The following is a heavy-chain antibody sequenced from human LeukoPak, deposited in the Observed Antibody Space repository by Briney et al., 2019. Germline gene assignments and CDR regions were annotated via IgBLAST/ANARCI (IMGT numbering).Heavy chain of an antibody. Sequence: SETLFLTCTVSGGSISDHYWSWIRQPSGKGLEWIGRIYSSGSATYSPPLKSRVSMSVDTSNNYFSLNLTSVTAADTALYFCARDVRYASGWSTPESWGQGILVTVSS. J-gene: IGHJ5*02. CDR3: ARDVRYASGWSTPES. D-gene: IGHD6-19*01. CDR1: GGSISDHY. CDR2: IYSSGSA. V-gene: IGHV4-4*07.